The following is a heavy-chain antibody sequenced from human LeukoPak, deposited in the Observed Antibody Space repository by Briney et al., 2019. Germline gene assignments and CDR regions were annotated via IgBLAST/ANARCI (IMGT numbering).Heavy chain of an antibody. V-gene: IGHV3-66*04. J-gene: IGHJ4*02. CDR2: IYSDGTT. D-gene: IGHD6-13*01. Sequence: GGSLRLSCAASGFTVSSNYMSWVRQAPGKGLEWVSIIYSDGTTYYADSVKGRFTISRDNSKNTVYLQMNSLRAEDTAVYYCAIPGAAVAGTAFNYWGQGTLVTVSS. CDR1: GFTVSSNY. CDR3: AIPGAAVAGTAFNY.